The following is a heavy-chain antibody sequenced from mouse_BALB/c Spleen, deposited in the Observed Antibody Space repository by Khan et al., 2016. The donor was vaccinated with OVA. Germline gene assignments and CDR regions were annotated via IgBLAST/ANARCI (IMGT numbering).Heavy chain of an antibody. CDR2: IWGGGGT. Sequence: QVQLKESGPGLVAPSQTLSNTCTVSGFSLSRYNIHWVRQPPGGGLEWLGMIWGGGGTDYNSTLTSRLSISKDNSKSQVFLKMNSLQTDDTAMYYCARAYYRYDGYYAMDYWGQGTSVTVSS. D-gene: IGHD2-14*01. CDR3: ARAYYRYDGYYAMDY. J-gene: IGHJ4*01. V-gene: IGHV2-6-4*01. CDR1: GFSLSRYN.